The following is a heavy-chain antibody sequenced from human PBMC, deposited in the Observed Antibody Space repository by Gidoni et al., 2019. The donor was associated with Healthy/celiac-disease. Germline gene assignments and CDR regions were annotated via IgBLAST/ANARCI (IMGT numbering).Heavy chain of an antibody. CDR2: ISHDGSNK. Sequence: QVQLVESGGGVVQPGRSLRLSCAASGFTFSSYAMHWVRQAPGKGLEWVAVISHDGSNKYYADSVKGRFTISRDNSKNTLYLQMNSLRAEDTAVYYCARGGDLVVVAAPFDYWGQGTLVTVS. D-gene: IGHD2-15*01. CDR3: ARGGDLVVVAAPFDY. J-gene: IGHJ4*02. V-gene: IGHV3-30*04. CDR1: GFTFSSYA.